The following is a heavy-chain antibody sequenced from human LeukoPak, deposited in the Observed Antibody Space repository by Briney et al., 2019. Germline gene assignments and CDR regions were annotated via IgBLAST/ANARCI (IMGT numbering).Heavy chain of an antibody. V-gene: IGHV3-NL1*01. Sequence: PGGSLRLSCVASGFNFRNYGMHWVRQAPGKGLEWVSIIYSGGSTFYADSVKGRFTISRDNSKNTLYLQMNSLRAEDTAVYYCARGGSYLSAFDIWGQGTMVTVSS. CDR2: IYSGGST. D-gene: IGHD1-26*01. CDR3: ARGGSYLSAFDI. CDR1: GFNFRNYG. J-gene: IGHJ3*02.